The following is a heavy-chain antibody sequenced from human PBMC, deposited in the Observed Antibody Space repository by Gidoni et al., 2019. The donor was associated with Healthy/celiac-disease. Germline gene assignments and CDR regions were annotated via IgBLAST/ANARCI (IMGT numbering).Heavy chain of an antibody. J-gene: IGHJ4*02. CDR3: ARQGSRVYGDSFDY. Sequence: QLQLQESGPGLVKPSETLSLTCTVSGGSISRSSYYWGWIRQPPGTGLEWIGSIYYSGRTSDNPSLKSRVTRSVDTSTNQCSRKLSSVTAADTAVYYCARQGSRVYGDSFDYWVQGTLVTVSS. CDR1: GGSISRSSYY. V-gene: IGHV4-39*01. D-gene: IGHD4-17*01. CDR2: IYYSGRT.